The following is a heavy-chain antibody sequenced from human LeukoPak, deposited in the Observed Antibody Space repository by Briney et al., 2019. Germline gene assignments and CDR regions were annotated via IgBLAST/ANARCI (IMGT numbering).Heavy chain of an antibody. Sequence: GGSLRLSWAASGFTFSSYGMHWVRQAPGKGLEWVSFIYSGGNTHYSDSVKGRFTISRDNSKNTLYLHMNSLRAEDTAVYYCARRAGEYSHPYDYWGQGTLVTVSS. V-gene: IGHV3-53*01. CDR1: GFTFSSYG. D-gene: IGHD4-17*01. CDR3: ARRAGEYSHPYDY. J-gene: IGHJ4*02. CDR2: IYSGGNT.